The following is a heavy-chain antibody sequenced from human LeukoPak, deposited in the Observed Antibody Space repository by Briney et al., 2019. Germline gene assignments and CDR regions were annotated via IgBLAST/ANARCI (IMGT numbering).Heavy chain of an antibody. D-gene: IGHD5-18*01. CDR3: ARDTSTAMPSVFDY. J-gene: IGHJ4*02. CDR2: IRYDGSNK. V-gene: IGHV3-30*02. Sequence: GGSLRLSCAGSGFTFSSYGMHWVRQAPGKGLEWVAFIRYDGSNKYYADSVKGRFTISRDNSKNTLYLQMNSLRAEDTAVYYCARDTSTAMPSVFDYWGQGTLVTVSS. CDR1: GFTFSSYG.